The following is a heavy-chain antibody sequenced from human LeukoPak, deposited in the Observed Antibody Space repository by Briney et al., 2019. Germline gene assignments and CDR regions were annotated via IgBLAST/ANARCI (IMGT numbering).Heavy chain of an antibody. V-gene: IGHV3-23*01. D-gene: IGHD6-19*01. CDR1: GFTFSSYA. Sequence: GGSLRLSCAASGFTFSSYAMSWVRQAPGKGLEWVSVISGSDGSTYYADSVKGRFTISRDNSKNTLYLRMNSLRAEDTAVYYCANAYSSCLYYFDYWGQGTLVTVSS. J-gene: IGHJ4*02. CDR3: ANAYSSCLYYFDY. CDR2: ISGSDGST.